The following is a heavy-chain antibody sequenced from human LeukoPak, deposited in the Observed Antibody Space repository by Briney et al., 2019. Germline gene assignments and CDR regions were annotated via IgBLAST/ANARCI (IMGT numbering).Heavy chain of an antibody. CDR3: AREDYDSSGYYSKNFDY. CDR2: ISSSSSYI. V-gene: IGHV3-21*01. Sequence: PGGSLRLSCAASGFTFDDYAMHWVRQAPGKGLEWVSSISSSSSYIYYADSVKGRFTISRDNAKNSLYLQMNSLRAEDTAVYYCAREDYDSSGYYSKNFDYWGQGTLVTVSS. J-gene: IGHJ4*02. D-gene: IGHD3-22*01. CDR1: GFTFDDYA.